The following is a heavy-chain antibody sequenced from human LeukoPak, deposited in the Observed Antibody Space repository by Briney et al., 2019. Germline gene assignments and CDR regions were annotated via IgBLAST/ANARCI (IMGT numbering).Heavy chain of an antibody. CDR1: GGSISSSSYY. CDR2: IYYSGST. CDR3: ARLIAVAVADH. D-gene: IGHD6-19*01. J-gene: IGHJ5*02. V-gene: IGHV4-39*01. Sequence: SETLSLTCTVSGGSISSSSYYWGWIRQPPGKGLEWIGSIYYSGSTYYNPSLKSRVTISVDTSKNQFSLKLSSVTAADTAVYYCARLIAVAVADHWGQGTLVTVSS.